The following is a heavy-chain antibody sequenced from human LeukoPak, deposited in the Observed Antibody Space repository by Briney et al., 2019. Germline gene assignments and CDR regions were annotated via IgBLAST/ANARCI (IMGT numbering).Heavy chain of an antibody. Sequence: ASVKVSCKASGYTFTSYYMHWVRQAPGQGLEWMGIINPSGGSTSYAQKFQGRVTMTRDTPTSTVYMELSSLRSEDTAVYYCARVLRHCSGGSCYYFDYWGQGTLVTVSS. CDR3: ARVLRHCSGGSCYYFDY. J-gene: IGHJ4*02. V-gene: IGHV1-46*01. CDR2: INPSGGST. CDR1: GYTFTSYY. D-gene: IGHD2-15*01.